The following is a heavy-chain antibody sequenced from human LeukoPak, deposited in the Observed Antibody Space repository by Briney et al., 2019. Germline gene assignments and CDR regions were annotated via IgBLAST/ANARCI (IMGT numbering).Heavy chain of an antibody. V-gene: IGHV3-21*04. CDR1: GFTFSSYS. Sequence: GGSLRLSCAASGFTFSSYSMNWVRQAPGKGLEWVSSISSSSSYIYYADSVKGRFTISRDNAKNSLYLQMNSLRSEDTAVYYCARDRVYGALKGPMDVWGKGTTVTISS. J-gene: IGHJ6*03. CDR2: ISSSSSYI. D-gene: IGHD5/OR15-5a*01. CDR3: ARDRVYGALKGPMDV.